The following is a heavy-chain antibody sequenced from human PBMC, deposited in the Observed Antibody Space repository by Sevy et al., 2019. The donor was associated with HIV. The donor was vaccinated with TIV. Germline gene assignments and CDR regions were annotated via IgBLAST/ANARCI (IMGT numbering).Heavy chain of an antibody. Sequence: ASLKVSCKASGGTFSSYAISWVRQAPGQGLEWMGGIIPIFGTANYAQKFQGRVTITAGESTSTAYMELSSLRSEDTAVYYCARDVTEGIAAAGTVALDIWGQGTMVTVSS. J-gene: IGHJ3*02. CDR2: IIPIFGTA. CDR1: GGTFSSYA. D-gene: IGHD6-13*01. CDR3: ARDVTEGIAAAGTVALDI. V-gene: IGHV1-69*13.